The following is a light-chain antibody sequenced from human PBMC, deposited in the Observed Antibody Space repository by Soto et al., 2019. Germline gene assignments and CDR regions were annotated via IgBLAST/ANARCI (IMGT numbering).Light chain of an antibody. CDR2: DAS. Sequence: EIVLTQSPVTLSLSPGERATLSCRASQSISKYLAWYQQKPGQAPRLLIYDASNRAAGIPARLTGSGSGTEFTLTISSLEPEDFAVYYCQQRSNWRGTFGGGTKVEIK. V-gene: IGKV3-11*01. CDR1: QSISKY. CDR3: QQRSNWRGT. J-gene: IGKJ4*01.